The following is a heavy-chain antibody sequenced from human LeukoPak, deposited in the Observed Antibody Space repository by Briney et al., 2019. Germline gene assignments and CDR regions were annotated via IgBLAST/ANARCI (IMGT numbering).Heavy chain of an antibody. CDR1: GGSISSYY. Sequence: NSSETLSLTCTVSGGSISSYYWSWIRQPPGKGLEWIGSIYYSGSTYYNASLKSRGTISVDTSKNQFSLKLNSVTAADTAVYFCARQVVAVAGTGYFDYWGQGTLVTVSS. V-gene: IGHV4-59*05. D-gene: IGHD6-19*01. CDR2: IYYSGST. CDR3: ARQVVAVAGTGYFDY. J-gene: IGHJ4*02.